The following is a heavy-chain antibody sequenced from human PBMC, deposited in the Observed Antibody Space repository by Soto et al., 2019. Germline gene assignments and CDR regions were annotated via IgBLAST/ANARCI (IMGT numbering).Heavy chain of an antibody. CDR3: AKDGNSGYDWAYYYYYGMDV. CDR2: ISGSGGST. J-gene: IGHJ6*02. D-gene: IGHD5-12*01. CDR1: GFTFSSYA. V-gene: IGHV3-23*01. Sequence: GGSLRLSCAASGFTFSSYAMSWVRQAPGKGLEWVSAISGSGGSTYYADSVKGRFTISRDNSKNTLYLQMNSLRAEDTAVYYCAKDGNSGYDWAYYYYYGMDVWGQGTTVTVSS.